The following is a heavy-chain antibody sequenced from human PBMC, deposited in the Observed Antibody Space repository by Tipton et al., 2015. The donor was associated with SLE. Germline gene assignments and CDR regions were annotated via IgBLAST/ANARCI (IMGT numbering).Heavy chain of an antibody. V-gene: IGHV3-23*01. D-gene: IGHD6-13*01. CDR3: ARDRGSSWFFFDY. J-gene: IGHJ4*02. CDR1: GFTFSSYA. CDR2: ITGSGGST. Sequence: GSLRLSCAASGFTFSSYAMSWVRQAPGKGLEWVSVITGSGGSTYYADSVKGRFTISRDNSKNTLYLQMNSLRAEDTAVYYCARDRGSSWFFFDYWGQGTLVTVSS.